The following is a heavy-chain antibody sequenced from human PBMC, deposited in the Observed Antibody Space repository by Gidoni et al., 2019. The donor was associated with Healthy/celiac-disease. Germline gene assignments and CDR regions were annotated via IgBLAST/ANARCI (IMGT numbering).Heavy chain of an antibody. D-gene: IGHD1-7*01. Sequence: QVQLVQSGAEVKKPGASVKVSCKASGYTFTSYDINWVRQATGQGLEGMGWMNPNSGNTGYAKKFQGRVTMNRNTSISTAYMELSSLRSEDTAVYYCARGRGGNWNSYYYYGMDVWGQGTTVTVSS. CDR1: GYTFTSYD. J-gene: IGHJ6*02. CDR3: ARGRGGNWNSYYYYGMDV. CDR2: MNPNSGNT. V-gene: IGHV1-8*01.